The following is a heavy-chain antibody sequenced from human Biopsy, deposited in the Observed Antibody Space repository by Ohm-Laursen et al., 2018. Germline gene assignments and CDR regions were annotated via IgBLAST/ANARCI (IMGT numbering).Heavy chain of an antibody. CDR2: IFYRGST. D-gene: IGHD3-22*01. CDR1: GGSISNNNYY. V-gene: IGHV4-39*01. J-gene: IGHJ5*02. CDR3: ARDYDTSGYYYVS. Sequence: ETLSLTCTVSGGSISNNNYYWGWIRQPPGKGLEWIGSIFYRGSTHYKPSLKSRVNISVDTSKNQFSLKLNVVTAADTAVYYCARDYDTSGYYYVSWGQGTLVTVSS.